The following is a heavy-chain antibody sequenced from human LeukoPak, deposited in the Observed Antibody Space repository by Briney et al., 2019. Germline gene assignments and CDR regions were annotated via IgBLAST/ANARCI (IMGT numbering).Heavy chain of an antibody. CDR1: GFTFRSYA. CDR3: PRVLLWFWGKNFDY. CDR2: ISGGGGST. J-gene: IGHJ4*02. V-gene: IGHV3-23*01. D-gene: IGHD3-10*01. Sequence: GGSLRLSCAASGFTFRSYAMRWVRQAPGKGLEWVSAISGGGGSTYYADSVKGRLTISRDNRKNSMYLEMDRLRGEETAVYYCPRVLLWFWGKNFDYWGQGTLVTVSS.